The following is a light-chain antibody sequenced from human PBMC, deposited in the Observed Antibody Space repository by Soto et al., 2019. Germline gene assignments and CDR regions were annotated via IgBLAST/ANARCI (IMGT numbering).Light chain of an antibody. V-gene: IGKV1-5*01. CDR3: QQYKSYSPTT. CDR1: QDINTW. CDR2: DAS. J-gene: IGKJ3*01. Sequence: DIQLTQSPSTLSASVGDRVTITCRSSQDINTWVAWYQQKPGKAPKLLIFDASNLESGVPSRFGGSGSGTEFTLTISGLQPDDFAAYYCQQYKSYSPTTFGHGTKVDIK.